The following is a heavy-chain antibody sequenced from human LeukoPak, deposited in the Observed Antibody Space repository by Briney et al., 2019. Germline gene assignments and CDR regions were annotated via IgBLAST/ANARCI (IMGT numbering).Heavy chain of an antibody. CDR1: GFTFSSYA. V-gene: IGHV3-30*04. CDR3: AKDLTTVTTQGDY. Sequence: PGGSLRLSCAASGFTFSSYAMHWVRQAPGKGLEWVAVISYDGSNKYYADSVKGRFTISRDNSKNTLYLQMNSLRTEDTAVYYCAKDLTTVTTQGDYWGLGTLVTVS. J-gene: IGHJ4*02. CDR2: ISYDGSNK. D-gene: IGHD4-17*01.